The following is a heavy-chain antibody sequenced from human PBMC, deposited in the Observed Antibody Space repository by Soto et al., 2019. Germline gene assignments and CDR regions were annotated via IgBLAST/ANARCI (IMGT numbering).Heavy chain of an antibody. J-gene: IGHJ4*02. CDR3: AREDSIIIPAVADF. D-gene: IGHD6-19*01. Sequence: GGFLRLSCAPSGFNFRNYGLNWVRQAPGKGLEWVSSVSKSDYTYYSESVKGRFTVSRDNAKNSVSLQMNNLRAEDTAVYYCAREDSIIIPAVADFWGQGTLVTVSS. V-gene: IGHV3-21*01. CDR1: GFNFRNYG. CDR2: VSKSDYT.